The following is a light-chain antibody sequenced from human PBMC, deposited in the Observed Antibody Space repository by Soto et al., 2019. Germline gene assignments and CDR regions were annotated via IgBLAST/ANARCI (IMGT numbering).Light chain of an antibody. CDR1: SSNIGAGYD. V-gene: IGLV1-40*01. CDR2: GNS. Sequence: QSLLTQPPSVSGAPGLRVTISCTGSSSNIGAGYDVHWYQQLPGTAPKLLIYGNSNRPSGVPDRFSGSKSGTSASLAITGLQAEDEADYYCQSYDSSLSGDYVFGTGTKVTVL. J-gene: IGLJ1*01. CDR3: QSYDSSLSGDYV.